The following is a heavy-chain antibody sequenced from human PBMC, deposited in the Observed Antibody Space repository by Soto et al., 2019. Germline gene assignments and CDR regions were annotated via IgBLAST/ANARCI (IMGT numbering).Heavy chain of an antibody. CDR3: ARFGVMGVSNSFYYGFDV. Sequence: SQTLSLPCAISVDRVSIDSAGWAWIRQSPSRGLEWLGRTYYRSKWYNHYAVSVEGRITINAATSKNEFSLHLNSVTPEDTAVDFCARFGVMGVSNSFYYGFDVWGQGTPVTVSS. D-gene: IGHD1-26*01. CDR2: TYYRSKWYN. V-gene: IGHV6-1*01. J-gene: IGHJ6*02. CDR1: VDRVSIDSAG.